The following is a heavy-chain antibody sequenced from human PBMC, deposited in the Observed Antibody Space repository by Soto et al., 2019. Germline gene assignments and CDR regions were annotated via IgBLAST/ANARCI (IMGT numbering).Heavy chain of an antibody. V-gene: IGHV1-18*01. J-gene: IGHJ6*03. Sequence: QVQLVQSGAEVKKPGASVQVSCKASGYTFTSYGISWVRQAPGQGLEWMGWISAYNGNTNYAQKLQGRVTMTTDTSTRTAYMELRSLRSDDTAVYYCAVTRLALYYYYYYVGVWGKGTTVTVSS. CDR2: ISAYNGNT. D-gene: IGHD3-3*02. CDR1: GYTFTSYG. CDR3: AVTRLALYYYYYYVGV.